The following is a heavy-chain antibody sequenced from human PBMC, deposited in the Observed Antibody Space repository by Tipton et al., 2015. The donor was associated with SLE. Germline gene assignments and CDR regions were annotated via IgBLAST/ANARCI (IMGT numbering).Heavy chain of an antibody. D-gene: IGHD3-10*01. V-gene: IGHV4-38-2*02. CDR2: IYHSGST. CDR1: GYSISSGYY. J-gene: IGHJ4*02. Sequence: TLSLTCTVPGYSISSGYYWGWIRQPPGKGLEWIGSIYHSGSTYYNPSLKSRVTIPVDTSKNQFSLKLSSVTAADTAVYYCARDGLLWFGESYYFDYWGQGTLVTVSS. CDR3: ARDGLLWFGESYYFDY.